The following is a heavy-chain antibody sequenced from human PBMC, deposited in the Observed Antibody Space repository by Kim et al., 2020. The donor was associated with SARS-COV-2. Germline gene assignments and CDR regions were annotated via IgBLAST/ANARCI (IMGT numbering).Heavy chain of an antibody. CDR1: GFTFSSYA. CDR2: ISGSGGST. J-gene: IGHJ4*02. V-gene: IGHV3-23*01. Sequence: GGSLRLSCAASGFTFSSYAMSWVRQAPGQGLEWVSAISGSGGSTYYADSVKGRFTISRDNSKNTLYLQMNSLRAEDTAVYYCAKARSMIVVVTQVGYWGQGTLVTVSS. D-gene: IGHD3-22*01. CDR3: AKARSMIVVVTQVGY.